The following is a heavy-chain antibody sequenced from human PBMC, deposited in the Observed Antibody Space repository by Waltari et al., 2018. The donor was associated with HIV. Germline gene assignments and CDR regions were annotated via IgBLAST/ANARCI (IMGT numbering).Heavy chain of an antibody. Sequence: QVQLQESGPGLVEPSETLSLTCAGSGYSISGGYYWDWVRQPPGKGLGWIGSSYHSGSTYYNPSLKSRVIISVDTSKNQFSLRLNSVTAADTAVYYCARRAVAGTNWFDPWGQGTLVTVPS. D-gene: IGHD6-19*01. CDR3: ARRAVAGTNWFDP. V-gene: IGHV4-38-2*01. J-gene: IGHJ5*02. CDR2: SYHSGST. CDR1: GYSISGGYY.